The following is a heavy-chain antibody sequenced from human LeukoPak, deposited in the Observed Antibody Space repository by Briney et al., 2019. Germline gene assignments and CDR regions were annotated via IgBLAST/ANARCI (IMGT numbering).Heavy chain of an antibody. D-gene: IGHD3-22*01. CDR1: GYSFTTYW. V-gene: IGHV5-51*01. Sequence: GESLKISCKGSGYSFTTYWIGWGRQMPGKGLECMAIIYPHDSNTKYSPSIQGQVTISADKSISTSYLQWSSLKASDTAMYYCVREIDYYDSSFDYWGQGTLVTVSS. CDR2: IYPHDSNT. CDR3: VREIDYYDSSFDY. J-gene: IGHJ4*02.